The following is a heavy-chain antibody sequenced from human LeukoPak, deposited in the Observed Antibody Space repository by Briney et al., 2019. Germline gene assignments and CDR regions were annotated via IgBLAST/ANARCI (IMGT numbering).Heavy chain of an antibody. CDR3: ARERVVGSGASDDAFDI. J-gene: IGHJ3*02. Sequence: GGSLRLSCAASGFTFSRYGMHWVRQAPGKGLEWVAVIWYDGSNKYYADSVKGRFTISRDNSKNTLYLQMNSLRAEDTAVYYCARERVVGSGASDDAFDIWGQGTMVTVSS. D-gene: IGHD1-26*01. CDR1: GFTFSRYG. V-gene: IGHV3-33*01. CDR2: IWYDGSNK.